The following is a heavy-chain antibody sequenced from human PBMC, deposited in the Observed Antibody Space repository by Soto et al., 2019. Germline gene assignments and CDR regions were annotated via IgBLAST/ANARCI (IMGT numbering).Heavy chain of an antibody. J-gene: IGHJ4*02. CDR2: ISYDGSNK. Sequence: QVQLVESGGGVVQPGRSLRLSCAASGFTFSSYGMHWVRQAPGKGLEWVAVISYDGSNKYYADSVKGRFTISRDNSKNTRYLQMNSLRAEDTAVYYCAKEISRYFDWLLSPRYFDYWGQGTLVTVSS. CDR1: GFTFSSYG. D-gene: IGHD3-9*01. V-gene: IGHV3-30*18. CDR3: AKEISRYFDWLLSPRYFDY.